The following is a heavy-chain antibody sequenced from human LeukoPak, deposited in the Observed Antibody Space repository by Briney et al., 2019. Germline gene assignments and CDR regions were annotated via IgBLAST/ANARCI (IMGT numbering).Heavy chain of an antibody. J-gene: IGHJ3*02. D-gene: IGHD1-14*01. CDR3: ARALGPGHAFDI. CDR1: GYTFTNYG. CDR2: ISTYNDNT. V-gene: IGHV1-18*01. Sequence: ASVKVSCTASGYTFTNYGISWVRQAPGQGLEWMGWISTYNDNTNYAQRLQGRVTMTTETSTSIDYMELRSLRSDDTAVYYFARALGPGHAFDIWGQGTMVSVSS.